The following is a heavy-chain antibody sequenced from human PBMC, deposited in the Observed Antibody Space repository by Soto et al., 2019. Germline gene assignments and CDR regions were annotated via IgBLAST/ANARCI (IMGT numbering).Heavy chain of an antibody. CDR1: GGSFSGYY. J-gene: IGHJ6*02. CDR3: ARTRNLDV. CDR2: INHSGST. Sequence: SETLSLTCAVYGGSFSGYYWSWIRQPPGKGLEWIGEINHSGSTNYNPSLKSRVTISIDTSKNQFSLNLSSVTAADTAVYYCARTRNLDVWGQGTTVTVSS. V-gene: IGHV4-34*01. D-gene: IGHD1-1*01.